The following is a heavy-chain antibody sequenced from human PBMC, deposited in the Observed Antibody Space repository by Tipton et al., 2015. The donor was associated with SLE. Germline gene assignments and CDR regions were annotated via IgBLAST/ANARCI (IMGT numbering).Heavy chain of an antibody. Sequence: TLSLTCTVSGGSISSGSYYWSWIRQPAGKGLEWIGEINHSGSTNYNPSLKSRVTISVDTSKNQFSLKLSSVTAADTAVYYCARERWYSSSWYLDYWGQGTLVTVSS. J-gene: IGHJ4*02. CDR3: ARERWYSSSWYLDY. V-gene: IGHV4-61*09. D-gene: IGHD6-13*01. CDR1: GGSISSGSYY. CDR2: INHSGST.